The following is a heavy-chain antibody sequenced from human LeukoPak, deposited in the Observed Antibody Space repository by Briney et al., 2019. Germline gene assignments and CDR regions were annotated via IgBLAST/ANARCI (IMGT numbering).Heavy chain of an antibody. CDR2: INSNGGRT. D-gene: IGHD3-22*01. V-gene: IGHV3-20*04. Sequence: GGSLRLSCAASGFTFDDFAMTWVRQAPGKGLEWVSSINSNGGRTTYGDSVKGRFTISRDDANDSLYLLMHSLRAEDTAFYYCVRGTMIVGPWGQGTLVTVSS. CDR3: VRGTMIVGP. CDR1: GFTFDDFA. J-gene: IGHJ5*02.